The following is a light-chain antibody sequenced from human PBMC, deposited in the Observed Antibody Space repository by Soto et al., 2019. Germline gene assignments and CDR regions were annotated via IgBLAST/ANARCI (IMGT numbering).Light chain of an antibody. CDR1: QDIERW. CDR3: KQSKSFPLT. Sequence: DIQMTQSPSSLSASVGDRVSITCRASQDIERWLAWYQQKPGEAPKVLIYAASSLQSGVPSRFSGSGSGTDFSLTISSLQPEDFETYYCKQSKSFPLTVGGGTKVDIK. CDR2: AAS. V-gene: IGKV1-12*01. J-gene: IGKJ4*01.